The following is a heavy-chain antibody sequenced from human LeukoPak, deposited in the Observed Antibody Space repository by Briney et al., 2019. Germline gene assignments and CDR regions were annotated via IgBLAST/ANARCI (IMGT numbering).Heavy chain of an antibody. D-gene: IGHD3-3*01. V-gene: IGHV3-48*04. CDR1: GFTFGSYS. Sequence: GSWSLPCVASGFTFGSYSMNWVGQAPGKGLGGVSYIISRSSTIYTAASGKGRSTISRDNAKNALYLQMNSLRAEDTAVYYCAKPAWSGANWCDPWGQGTLVTVSS. CDR2: IISRSSTI. J-gene: IGHJ5*02. CDR3: AKPAWSGANWCDP.